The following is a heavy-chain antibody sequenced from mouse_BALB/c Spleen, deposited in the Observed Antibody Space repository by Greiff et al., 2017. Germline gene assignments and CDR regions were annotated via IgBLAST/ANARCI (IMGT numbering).Heavy chain of an antibody. D-gene: IGHD2-14*01. V-gene: IGHV5-6-3*01. CDR1: GFTFSSYG. CDR3: ARVRGNYYAMDY. CDR2: INSNGGST. J-gene: IGHJ4*01. Sequence: EVQVVESGGGLVQPGGSLKLSCAASGFTFSSYGMSWVRQTPDKRLELVATINSNGGSTYYPDSVKGRFTISRDNAKNTLYLQMSSLKSEDTAMYYCARVRGNYYAMDYWGQGTSVTVSS.